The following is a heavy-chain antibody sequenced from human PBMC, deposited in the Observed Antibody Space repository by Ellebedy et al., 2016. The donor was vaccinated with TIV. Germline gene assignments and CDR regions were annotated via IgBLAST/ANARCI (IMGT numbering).Heavy chain of an antibody. CDR1: GFAVSSNY. J-gene: IGHJ4*02. Sequence: GGSLRLSCAVSGFAVSSNYMSWVRQAPGKGLEWVSIIYSADTTYYADSVKGRFTISKDSSKNTLYLQMNSLRAEDTAVYYCARVDLGLAFDYWGRGTLVTVSS. CDR3: ARVDLGLAFDY. V-gene: IGHV3-53*01. D-gene: IGHD3/OR15-3a*01. CDR2: IYSADTT.